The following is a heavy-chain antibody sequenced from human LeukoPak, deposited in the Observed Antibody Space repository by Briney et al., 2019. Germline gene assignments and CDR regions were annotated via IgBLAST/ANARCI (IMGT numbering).Heavy chain of an antibody. CDR3: AKDIRYSSSSGIDY. V-gene: IGHV3-9*01. CDR2: ISWNSGSI. J-gene: IGHJ4*02. Sequence: SLRLSCAASGFTFDDYAMHWVRQAPGKGLEWVSGISWNSGSIGYADSVKGQFTISRDNAKNSLYLQMNSLRAEDTALYYCAKDIRYSSSSGIDYWGQGTLVTVSS. CDR1: GFTFDDYA. D-gene: IGHD6-6*01.